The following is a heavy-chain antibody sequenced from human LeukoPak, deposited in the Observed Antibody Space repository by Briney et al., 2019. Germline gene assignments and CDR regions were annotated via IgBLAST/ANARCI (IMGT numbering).Heavy chain of an antibody. Sequence: GGSLRLSCAASRFTFSSYGMHWVRQAPGKGLEWVAYIQYDGSNEQYADSVKGHFTISRDNSKNTLYLQMNSLSAEDTAVYYCAKNGDRGAYCSGGSCYPYYYYYMDVWGKGTTVTISS. J-gene: IGHJ6*03. V-gene: IGHV3-30*02. D-gene: IGHD2-15*01. CDR2: IQYDGSNE. CDR3: AKNGDRGAYCSGGSCYPYYYYYMDV. CDR1: RFTFSSYG.